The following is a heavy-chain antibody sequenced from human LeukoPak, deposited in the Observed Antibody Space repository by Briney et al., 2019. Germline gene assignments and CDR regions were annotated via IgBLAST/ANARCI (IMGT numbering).Heavy chain of an antibody. CDR1: GYSFTSDW. Sequence: GEALKISCKGSGYSFTSDWIGWVRQMPGKNLGWRGIIYPGYSDTRYSPSFQGQVTTSADKSISTSYLQRSSLKASDTAVYYCAREMPTVSFDIWGQGTMVTVSS. V-gene: IGHV5-51*01. CDR2: IYPGYSDT. J-gene: IGHJ3*02. CDR3: AREMPTVSFDI. D-gene: IGHD4-17*01.